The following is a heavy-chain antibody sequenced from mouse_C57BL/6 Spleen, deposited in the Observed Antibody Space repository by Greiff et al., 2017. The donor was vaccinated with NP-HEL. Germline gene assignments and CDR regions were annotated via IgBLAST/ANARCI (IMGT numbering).Heavy chain of an antibody. CDR1: GFTFTDYY. Sequence: DVKLVESGGGLVQPGGSLSLSCAASGFTFTDYYMSWVRQPPGKALEWLGFIRNKANGYTTEYSASVKGRFTISRDNSQSILYLQMNALRAEDSATYYCATSYYYAMDYWGQGTSVTVSS. J-gene: IGHJ4*01. CDR2: IRNKANGYTT. CDR3: ATSYYYAMDY. V-gene: IGHV7-3*01. D-gene: IGHD6-1*01.